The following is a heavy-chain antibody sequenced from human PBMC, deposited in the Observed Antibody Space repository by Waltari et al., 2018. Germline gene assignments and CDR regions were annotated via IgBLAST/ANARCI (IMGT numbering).Heavy chain of an antibody. CDR2: ISGSGHAT. D-gene: IGHD6-13*01. CDR3: AKGGWGSWSHYPYYYDMDV. J-gene: IGHJ6*02. V-gene: IGHV3-23*01. CDR1: GFPFGHYG. Sequence: VQLLESGGGLVQPGGSLRLSCAAPGFPFGHYGLSWVRQAPGRGLGGVSAISGSGHATDYADSVKGRFTSSRDNPTNTLYLHMNNLRAGDTAIYYCAKGGWGSWSHYPYYYDMDVWGQGTTVTVSS.